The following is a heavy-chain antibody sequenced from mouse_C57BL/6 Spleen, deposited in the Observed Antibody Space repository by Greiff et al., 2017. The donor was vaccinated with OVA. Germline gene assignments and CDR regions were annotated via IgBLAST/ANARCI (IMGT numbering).Heavy chain of an antibody. J-gene: IGHJ2*01. CDR3: AREGPYYYGSRGYYFDY. D-gene: IGHD1-1*01. V-gene: IGHV1-50*01. CDR2: IDPSDSYT. CDR1: GYTFTSYW. Sequence: QVHVKQPGAELVKPGASVKLSCKASGYTFTSYWMQWVKQRPGQGLEWIGEIDPSDSYTNYNQKFKGKATLTVDTSSSTAYMQLSSLTSEDSAVYYCAREGPYYYGSRGYYFDYWGQGTTLTVSS.